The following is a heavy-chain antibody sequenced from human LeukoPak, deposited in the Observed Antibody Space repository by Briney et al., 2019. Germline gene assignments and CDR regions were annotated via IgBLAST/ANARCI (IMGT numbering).Heavy chain of an antibody. CDR1: GGTFSSYA. J-gene: IGHJ4*02. CDR2: IIPIFGTA. CDR3: AISTTIAAAGTSDY. V-gene: IGHV1-69*13. D-gene: IGHD6-13*01. Sequence: SVKVSCKASGGTFSSYAISWVRQAPGQGLEWMGGIIPIFGTANYAQEFQGRVTITADESTSTAYMELSSLRSEDTAVYYCAISTTIAAAGTSDYWGQGTLVTVSS.